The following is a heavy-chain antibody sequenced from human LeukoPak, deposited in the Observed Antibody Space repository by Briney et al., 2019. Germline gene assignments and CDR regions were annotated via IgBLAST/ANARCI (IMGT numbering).Heavy chain of an antibody. D-gene: IGHD6-13*01. J-gene: IGHJ6*03. Sequence: GGSLRLSCAASGFNVSSNYMRRVRQAPGKGLEWLSHISTSGSSIHYADSVKGRFTISRDNAKNSLYLQMNSLRAEDTAVYYCARDATTEVGTVYMDVWGKGTTVTISS. CDR2: ISTSGSSI. CDR1: GFNVSSNY. CDR3: ARDATTEVGTVYMDV. V-gene: IGHV3-11*04.